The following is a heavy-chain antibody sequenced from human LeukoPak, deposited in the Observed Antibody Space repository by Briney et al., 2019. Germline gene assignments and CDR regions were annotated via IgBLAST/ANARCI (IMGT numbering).Heavy chain of an antibody. CDR3: ANLGSGSPIDY. V-gene: IGHV3-30-3*01. D-gene: IGHD1-26*01. J-gene: IGHJ4*02. CDR1: GFTFSSYA. Sequence: GGSLRLSCAASGFTFSSYAMHWVRQAPGKGLEWVAVISYDGSNKYYADSVKGRFTISRDNSKNTLYLQMNSLRAEDTAVYYCANLGSGSPIDYWGQGTLVTVSS. CDR2: ISYDGSNK.